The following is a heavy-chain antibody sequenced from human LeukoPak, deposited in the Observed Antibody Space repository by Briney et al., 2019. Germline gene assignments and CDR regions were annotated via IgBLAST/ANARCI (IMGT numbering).Heavy chain of an antibody. Sequence: SETLSLTCAVYGGSFSGYYWSWIRQPPGKGLEWIGYIYYSGSTNYNPSLKSRVTISVDTSKNQFSLKLSSVTAADTAVYYCARSPDLEWPYYFDYWGQGTLVTVSS. V-gene: IGHV4-59*01. CDR2: IYYSGST. D-gene: IGHD3-3*01. J-gene: IGHJ4*02. CDR1: GGSFSGYY. CDR3: ARSPDLEWPYYFDY.